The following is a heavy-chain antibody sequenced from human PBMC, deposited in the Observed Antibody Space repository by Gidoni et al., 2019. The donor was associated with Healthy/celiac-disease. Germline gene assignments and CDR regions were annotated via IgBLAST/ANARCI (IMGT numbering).Heavy chain of an antibody. V-gene: IGHV3-30*18. CDR2: ISYDGSNK. CDR3: SKEADPYYFDY. J-gene: IGHJ4*02. Sequence: QVQLVESGGGVVLPGRSLRRSCAASGFTFSRYGLHWVRQAPGKGLEWVSVISYDGSNKFYADSVKGRFTISRDNSKNTLYLQMNRLRVEDTAVYYCSKEADPYYFDYWGQGTLVTVSS. CDR1: GFTFSRYG.